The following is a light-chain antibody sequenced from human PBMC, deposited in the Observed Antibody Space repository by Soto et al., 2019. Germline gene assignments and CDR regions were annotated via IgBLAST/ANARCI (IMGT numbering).Light chain of an antibody. Sequence: IRICHSPSSLSASVRDGITITCRACQGIRNDLGWYQQKPGKAPQRLIYAASSLQPGVPSRFSVSRSGTEFTPTISSWQPEDWATYYCLQHNVYPRTFGHGTKVDIK. J-gene: IGKJ1*01. CDR2: AAS. CDR1: QGIRND. CDR3: LQHNVYPRT. V-gene: IGKV1-17*01.